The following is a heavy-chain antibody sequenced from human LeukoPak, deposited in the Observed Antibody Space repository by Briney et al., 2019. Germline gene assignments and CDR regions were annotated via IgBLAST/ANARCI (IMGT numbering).Heavy chain of an antibody. CDR2: ISTTSHYT. CDR1: GFTFSDYF. J-gene: IGHJ4*02. D-gene: IGHD6-13*01. V-gene: IGHV3-11*05. CDR3: ARGQQHLDSSFDF. Sequence: GGSLRLSCAASGFTFSDYFMSWIRQAPGKGLEWIPYISTTSHYTNYADSVRGRFTISRDNAQNSLFLQINNLRAEDTAIYYCARGQQHLDSSFDFWGQGTLVTVSS.